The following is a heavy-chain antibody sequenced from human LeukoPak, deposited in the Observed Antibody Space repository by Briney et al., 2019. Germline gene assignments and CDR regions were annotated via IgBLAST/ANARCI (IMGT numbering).Heavy chain of an antibody. D-gene: IGHD2-2*02. CDR3: AREGYCSSTSCYTGIPDY. V-gene: IGHV3-30-3*01. J-gene: IGHJ4*02. Sequence: PGGSLRLSCAASGFTFSSYAMHWVRQAPGKGLEWVAVISYDGGNKYYADSVKGRFTISRDNSKNTLYLQMNSLRAEDTAVYYCAREGYCSSTSCYTGIPDYWGQGTLVTVSS. CDR1: GFTFSSYA. CDR2: ISYDGGNK.